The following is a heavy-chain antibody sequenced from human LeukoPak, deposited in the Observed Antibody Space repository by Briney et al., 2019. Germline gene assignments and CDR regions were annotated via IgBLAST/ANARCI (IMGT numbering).Heavy chain of an antibody. CDR3: ARQYTPTFRGLRIDWFDP. CDR1: GGSISSNY. J-gene: IGHJ5*02. CDR2: ISYSGST. Sequence: PSETLSLTCTVSGGSISSNYWSWIRQAPGKGLELLXXISYSGSTNYSPSLKSRLTISVDTSRNPFSLTLNSVTAADTAVYYCARQYTPTFRGLRIDWFDPWGQGILVTVSS. V-gene: IGHV4-59*08. D-gene: IGHD5-24*01.